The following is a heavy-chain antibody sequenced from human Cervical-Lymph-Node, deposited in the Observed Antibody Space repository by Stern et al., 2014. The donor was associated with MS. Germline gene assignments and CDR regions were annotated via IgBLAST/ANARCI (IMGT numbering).Heavy chain of an antibody. J-gene: IGHJ4*02. CDR1: GGSIRSGGHY. CDR2: IYYSGTT. V-gene: IGHV4-31*03. Sequence: VQLVESGPGVVKPSQTLSLTCTVSGGSIRSGGHYWTWLRQRPGKGLDSMGHIYYSGTTDYNPSLESRLTISVDTSKNHFSLKLTSLTAADTAVYYCARTASRSGGVDFWGQGTLVTVSS. CDR3: ARTASRSGGVDF. D-gene: IGHD3-3*01.